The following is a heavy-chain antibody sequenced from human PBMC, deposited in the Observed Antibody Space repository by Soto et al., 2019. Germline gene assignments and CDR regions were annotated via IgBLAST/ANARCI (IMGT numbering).Heavy chain of an antibody. J-gene: IGHJ6*04. CDR3: ARDDVLCDGGRCYGVPLDV. D-gene: IGHD2-15*01. CDR1: GFTVSSKY. Sequence: GGSLRLSCAASGFTVSSKYMIWVRQAPGKGLEWVSLIQSGGPTYYADSVKGRFTISRDTSENTLHLQMDSLRAEDTAVYYCARDDVLCDGGRCYGVPLDVWGKGTTLTVSS. CDR2: IQSGGPT. V-gene: IGHV3-66*01.